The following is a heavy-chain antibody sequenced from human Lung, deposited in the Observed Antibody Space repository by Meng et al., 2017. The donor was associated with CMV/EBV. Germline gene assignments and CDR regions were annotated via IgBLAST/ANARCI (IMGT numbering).Heavy chain of an antibody. V-gene: IGHV1-2*02. J-gene: IGHJ6*02. CDR1: GYNFTAYY. Sequence: ASVXVSXKASGYNFTAYYIHWVRQAPGQGLEWMGWINPKSGGTNYAQKFQGRITMTGDTSITTAYMELSRLRSDDMAVYHCARVKRYCTGGTCSSTGYYGMDVWXQGTTVTVSS. D-gene: IGHD2-15*01. CDR2: INPKSGGT. CDR3: ARVKRYCTGGTCSSTGYYGMDV.